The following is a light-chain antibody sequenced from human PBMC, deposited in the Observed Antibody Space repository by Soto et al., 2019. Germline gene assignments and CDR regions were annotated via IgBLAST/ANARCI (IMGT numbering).Light chain of an antibody. CDR2: GAS. V-gene: IGKV3-15*01. Sequence: EIVMTQSPATLSVSPGERATLSCRASQSVSNNLAWYQQKPGQAPRLLIYGASTRATGVPARFSGSGSGTDFTLTMSSLLSEDFAVYYCQQYNTWPLTFGQGTRLEI. CDR1: QSVSNN. CDR3: QQYNTWPLT. J-gene: IGKJ5*01.